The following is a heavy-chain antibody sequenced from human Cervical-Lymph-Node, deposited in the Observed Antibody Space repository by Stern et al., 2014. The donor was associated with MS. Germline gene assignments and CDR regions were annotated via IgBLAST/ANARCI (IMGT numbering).Heavy chain of an antibody. J-gene: IGHJ4*02. Sequence: QVQLVQSGPEVKKPGSSVRVSCQASGGTLNTSAINWVRQAPGQGLEWMGGIFPIFGATNYAQRFQGRLTITADESTTTAYMELNNLMSEDTAMYYCARVRCPNGVCYPRLDYWGQGVLVTVSS. V-gene: IGHV1-69*01. D-gene: IGHD2-8*01. CDR3: ARVRCPNGVCYPRLDY. CDR2: IFPIFGAT. CDR1: GGTLNTSA.